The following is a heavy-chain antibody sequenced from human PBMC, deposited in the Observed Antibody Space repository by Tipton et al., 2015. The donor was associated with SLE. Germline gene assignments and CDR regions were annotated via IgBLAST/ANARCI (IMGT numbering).Heavy chain of an antibody. V-gene: IGHV3-21*03. CDR3: AREPSSLDAFDI. J-gene: IGHJ3*02. Sequence: GSLRLSCAASGFTFSSYSMNWVRQAPGKGLEWVSSISSSSSYIYYADSVKGRFTISRDNAKNSLYLQMNSLRAEDTAVYYCAREPSSLDAFDIWGQGTMVTVSS. D-gene: IGHD6-6*01. CDR1: GFTFSSYS. CDR2: ISSSSSYI.